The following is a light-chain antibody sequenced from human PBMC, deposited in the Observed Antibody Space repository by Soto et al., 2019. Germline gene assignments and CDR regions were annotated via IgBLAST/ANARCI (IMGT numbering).Light chain of an antibody. CDR3: QQRSNLPRT. J-gene: IGKJ1*01. V-gene: IGKV3-11*01. CDR2: DAS. CDR1: QSVSSY. Sequence: EIVLTQSPATLSLSPGERATLSCRASQSVSSYLAWYPQKPGQAPSLLIYDASNRATGIPARFSGSGSGTDLPLTIISLEPEDFAVYYCQQRSNLPRTCGEGTKVEIK.